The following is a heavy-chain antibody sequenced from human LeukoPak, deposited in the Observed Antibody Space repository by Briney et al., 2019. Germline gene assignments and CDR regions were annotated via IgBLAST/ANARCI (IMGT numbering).Heavy chain of an antibody. CDR3: ARVRTPYGYYGMDV. CDR2: IYYSGST. V-gene: IGHV4-59*01. Sequence: SETLSLTCTVSSGSISSYYWSWIRQPPGKGLEWIGYIYYSGSTNYNPSLKSRVIISVDTSKNQFSLKLSSVTAADTAVYYCARVRTPYGYYGMDVWGQGTTVTVSS. D-gene: IGHD3-10*01. J-gene: IGHJ6*02. CDR1: SGSISSYY.